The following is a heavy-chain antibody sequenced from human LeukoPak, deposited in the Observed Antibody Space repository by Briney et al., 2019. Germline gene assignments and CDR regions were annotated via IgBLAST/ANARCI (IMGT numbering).Heavy chain of an antibody. D-gene: IGHD1-26*01. J-gene: IGHJ4*02. Sequence: SETLSLTCTVSGGSISSSSYYWGWIRQPPGKGLEWIGSIYYSGSTYYNPSLESRVTISVDTPKNQFSLKLSSVTAADTAVYYCARHFWAYGGSYHWGQGTLVTVSS. CDR2: IYYSGST. CDR3: ARHFWAYGGSYH. V-gene: IGHV4-39*01. CDR1: GGSISSSSYY.